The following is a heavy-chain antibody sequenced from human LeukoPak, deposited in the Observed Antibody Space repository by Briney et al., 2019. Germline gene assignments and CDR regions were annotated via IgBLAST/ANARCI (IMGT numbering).Heavy chain of an antibody. Sequence: GASVKVSCKASGYTFTGYYIHWVRQAPGQGLDWMGWINPNKVGTNYAQKYQGRVTMTREPSISTAYMELTRWRSDGQAGYYCARRDYGDYWGQGTLVTVSS. CDR3: ARRDYGDY. J-gene: IGHJ4*02. CDR1: GYTFTGYY. CDR2: INPNKVGT. V-gene: IGHV1-2*02.